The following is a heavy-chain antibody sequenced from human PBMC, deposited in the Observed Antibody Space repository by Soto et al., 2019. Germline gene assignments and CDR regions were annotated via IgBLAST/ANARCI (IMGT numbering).Heavy chain of an antibody. CDR3: ARSTGWYCFDY. CDR2: IYSDDST. V-gene: IGHV3-66*01. Sequence: EVELVESGGGLVQPGGTLGLSCAASGFTDSRNYMSWARQAPGKGLEWVSVIYSDDSTFYADSVKGRFTISRDKSKNTLFLQMNSLRAEDTATYYCARSTGWYCFDYWGQGALVTVSS. J-gene: IGHJ4*02. CDR1: GFTDSRNY. D-gene: IGHD6-19*01.